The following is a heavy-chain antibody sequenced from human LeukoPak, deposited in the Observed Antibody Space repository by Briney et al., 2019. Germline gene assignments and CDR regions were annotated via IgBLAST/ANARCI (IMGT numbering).Heavy chain of an antibody. J-gene: IGHJ6*02. CDR3: ARSRGSGWPYYYYYGMDV. Sequence: PSETLSLTCTVSGGSISSYYWSWIRQPPGKGLEWIGYIYYSGSTTYNPSLKSRVTISVDTSKNQFSLKLSSVTAADTAVYYCARSRGSGWPYYYYYGMDVWGQGTTVTVSS. V-gene: IGHV4-59*01. D-gene: IGHD6-19*01. CDR2: IYYSGST. CDR1: GGSISSYY.